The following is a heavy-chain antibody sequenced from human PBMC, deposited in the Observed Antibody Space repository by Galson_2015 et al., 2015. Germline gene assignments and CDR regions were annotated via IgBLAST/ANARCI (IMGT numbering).Heavy chain of an antibody. CDR1: GFTFSSYG. V-gene: IGHV3-30*03. CDR3: ASRSGNYYFMDY. J-gene: IGHJ4*02. CDR2: ISYDGSNK. D-gene: IGHD3-10*01. Sequence: SLRLSCVASGFTFSSYGIHWVRQAPGKGLEWVAVISYDGSNKYYADSVKGRFTISRDNSKNTLYLQMSSLRAEDTAVYYCASRSGNYYFMDYWGQGTLVTVSS.